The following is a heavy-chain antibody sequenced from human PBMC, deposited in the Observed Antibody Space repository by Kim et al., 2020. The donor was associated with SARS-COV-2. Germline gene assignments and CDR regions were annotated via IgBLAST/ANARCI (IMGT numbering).Heavy chain of an antibody. CDR2: ISSSSSTI. Sequence: GESLRLSCAASGFTFSSYSMNWVRQAPGKGLEWVSYISSSSSTIYYADSVKGRFTISRDNAKNSLYLQMNSLRDEDTAVYYCARDSTLYDFRGGMDVWGQGTTVTVSS. J-gene: IGHJ6*02. CDR3: ARDSTLYDFRGGMDV. D-gene: IGHD3-3*01. CDR1: GFTFSSYS. V-gene: IGHV3-48*02.